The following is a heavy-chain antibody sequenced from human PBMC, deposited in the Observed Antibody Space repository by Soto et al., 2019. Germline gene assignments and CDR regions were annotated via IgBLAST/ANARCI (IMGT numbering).Heavy chain of an antibody. D-gene: IGHD2-8*02. CDR1: GFTFSSYG. CDR3: TGEVASGY. Sequence: QVQLVESGGGVVQPGRSLRFSCAASGFTFSSYGMHWVRQAPGKGLEWVAVISKDGSVKYYADSVKGRFTISRDNSQNTLYLQMNSLGAEDTAVYYCTGEVASGYWGQGTLVTVSS. V-gene: IGHV3-30*03. J-gene: IGHJ4*02. CDR2: ISKDGSVK.